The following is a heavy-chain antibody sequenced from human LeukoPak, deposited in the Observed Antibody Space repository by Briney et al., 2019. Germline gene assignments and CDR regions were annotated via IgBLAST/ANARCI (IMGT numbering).Heavy chain of an antibody. J-gene: IGHJ3*02. D-gene: IGHD2-21*02. CDR2: IYPGDSDA. CDR1: GYSFTSYW. V-gene: IGHV5-51*01. Sequence: GESLKISCQGSGYSFTSYWIGWVRQMPGKGLEWMGIIYPGDSDARYSPSFQGQVTISADKSISTAYLQWSSLKASDTAMYYCARLGVGGGDCPRCAFDIWGQGTMVTVSS. CDR3: ARLGVGGGDCPRCAFDI.